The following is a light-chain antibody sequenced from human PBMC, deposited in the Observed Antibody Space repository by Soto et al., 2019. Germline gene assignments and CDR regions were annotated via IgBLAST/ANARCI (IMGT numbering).Light chain of an antibody. CDR1: SSDVGAYNY. V-gene: IGLV2-14*01. Sequence: QSALTQPASVSGSLGQSITISCSGTSSDVGAYNYVSWYQQYPGKAPKLMIYHVTDRPSGVSNRFSGSKSGNTASLTISGLQAEDGADYYCCSYTTSNTFVFGTGTKLTVL. CDR3: CSYTTSNTFV. CDR2: HVT. J-gene: IGLJ1*01.